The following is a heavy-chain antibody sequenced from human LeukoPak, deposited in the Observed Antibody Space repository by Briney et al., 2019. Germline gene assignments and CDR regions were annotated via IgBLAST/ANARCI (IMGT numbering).Heavy chain of an antibody. J-gene: IGHJ4*02. V-gene: IGHV3-74*03. CDR3: AKDISGGGVIVGPFDY. D-gene: IGHD3-16*02. Sequence: GGSLRLSCTASGFTFSSDRMHWVRQVPGKGLVWVSRIDSDGTGAVYADAVEGRFIISRDNAKNTLYLQMNSLRDEDTALYYCAKDISGGGVIVGPFDYWGQGTLVTVSS. CDR1: GFTFSSDR. CDR2: IDSDGTGA.